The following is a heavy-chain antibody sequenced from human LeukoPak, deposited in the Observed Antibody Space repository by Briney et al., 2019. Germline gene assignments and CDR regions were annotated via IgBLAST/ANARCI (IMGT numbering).Heavy chain of an antibody. J-gene: IGHJ6*03. CDR3: ASKGCTNGVCYPGNYYYMDV. CDR2: IIPISGTA. D-gene: IGHD2-8*01. V-gene: IGHV1-69*05. CDR1: GGTLSRYT. Sequence: ASVKVSCKASGGTLSRYTISWVRQAPGQGLEWMGGIIPISGTANYAQKFQGRVTITTDESTSTAYMELSSLTSEDTAVYYCASKGCTNGVCYPGNYYYMDVWGKGTTVTVSS.